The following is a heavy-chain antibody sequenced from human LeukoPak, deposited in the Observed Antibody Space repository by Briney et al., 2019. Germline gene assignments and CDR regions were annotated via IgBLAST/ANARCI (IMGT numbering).Heavy chain of an antibody. CDR2: IRYDGSNK. J-gene: IGHJ4*02. CDR3: AKVRGSYYDY. Sequence: GGSLRLSCAASGFTFSSYGMHWVRQAPGKGLEWVAFIRYDGSNKYYADSVKGRFTISGDNSKNTLYLQMNSVRAEDTAVYYCAKVRGSYYDYWGQGTLVTVSS. V-gene: IGHV3-30*02. CDR1: GFTFSSYG. D-gene: IGHD1-26*01.